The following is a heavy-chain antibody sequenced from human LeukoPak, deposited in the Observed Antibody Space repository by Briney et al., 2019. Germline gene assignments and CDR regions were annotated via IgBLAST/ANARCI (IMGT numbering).Heavy chain of an antibody. J-gene: IGHJ6*04. D-gene: IGHD6-19*01. V-gene: IGHV3-23*01. CDR1: GFTFTTSA. Sequence: GGSLRLSCTATGFTFTTSAMSWVRQAPGKGLEWVSVISASGATTYYADSVKGRFSISRDNSKNTLYLLMNTLRAEDTALYYCAKRAVIAVAGSYYYHGMDVWGKGTTVTVSS. CDR3: AKRAVIAVAGSYYYHGMDV. CDR2: ISASGATT.